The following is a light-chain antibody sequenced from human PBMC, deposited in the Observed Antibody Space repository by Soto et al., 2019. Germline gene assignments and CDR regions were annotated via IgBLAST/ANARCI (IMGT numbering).Light chain of an antibody. CDR3: QQYNNHWT. J-gene: IGKJ1*01. Sequence: DIQVTQSPSTLSASVGDRVTITCRASESIKGWLAWYQQKPGKAPKLLIYDASSLKGGVPSRFSGSGSGTKFTLTISSLQPDDFATYYCQQYNNHWTFGQGTKVEIK. V-gene: IGKV1-5*01. CDR2: DAS. CDR1: ESIKGW.